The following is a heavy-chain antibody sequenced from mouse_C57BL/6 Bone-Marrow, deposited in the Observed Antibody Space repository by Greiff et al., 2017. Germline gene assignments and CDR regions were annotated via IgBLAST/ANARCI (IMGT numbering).Heavy chain of an antibody. Sequence: QVQLQQPGAELVKPGASVKLSCKASGYTFTSYWMPWVKQRPGQGLEWIGDIYPTSGRTTYNEKFKSKAILTVDTSSNTTYMQLSSLASEDSAVFYWARSGALGRSFDYWGQGTALTVSA. CDR3: ARSGALGRSFDY. CDR1: GYTFTSYW. J-gene: IGHJ2*01. D-gene: IGHD4-1*01. CDR2: IYPTSGRT. V-gene: IGHV1-55*01.